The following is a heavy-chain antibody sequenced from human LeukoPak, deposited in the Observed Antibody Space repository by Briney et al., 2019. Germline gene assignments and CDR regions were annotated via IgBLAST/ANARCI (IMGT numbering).Heavy chain of an antibody. CDR3: ARALYYDSSGYLIDAFDI. CDR2: IYYSGST. CDR1: GGSISSGGYY. V-gene: IGHV4-31*03. Sequence: PSETLSLTCTVSGGSISSGGYYWSWIRQHPGKGLEWIGYIYYSGSTYYNPSLKSRVTISVDRSKNQFSLKLSSVTAADTAVYYCARALYYDSSGYLIDAFDIWGQGTMVTVSS. J-gene: IGHJ3*02. D-gene: IGHD3-22*01.